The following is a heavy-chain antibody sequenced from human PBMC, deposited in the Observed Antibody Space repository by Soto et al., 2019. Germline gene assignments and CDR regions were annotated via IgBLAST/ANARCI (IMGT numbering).Heavy chain of an antibody. V-gene: IGHV4-39*01. Sequence: SETLSLTCTVSGGSISRTTYYWDWIRQPPGKGLEWIGSISYDGSTYYNPSLKSRVTISVDTSKNQFSLKVNYVTAADAAVYFCASQAGGYSYGPFDYWGQGALVTVSS. J-gene: IGHJ4*02. D-gene: IGHD5-18*01. CDR2: ISYDGST. CDR1: GGSISRTTYY. CDR3: ASQAGGYSYGPFDY.